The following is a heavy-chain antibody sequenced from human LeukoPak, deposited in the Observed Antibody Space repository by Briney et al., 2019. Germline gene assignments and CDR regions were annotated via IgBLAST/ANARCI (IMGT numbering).Heavy chain of an antibody. CDR3: ARRDYPGAFDI. J-gene: IGHJ3*02. CDR1: GGSFSGYY. CDR2: IYYSGST. Sequence: SETLSLTCAVYGGSFSGYYWSWIRQPPGKGLEWIGYIYYSGSTNYNPSLKSRVTISVDTSKNQFSLKLSSVTAADTAVYYCARRDYPGAFDIWGQGTMVTVSS. V-gene: IGHV4-59*08. D-gene: IGHD4-11*01.